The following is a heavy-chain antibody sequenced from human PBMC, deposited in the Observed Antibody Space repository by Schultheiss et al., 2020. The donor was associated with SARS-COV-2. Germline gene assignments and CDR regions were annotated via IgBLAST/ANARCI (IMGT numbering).Heavy chain of an antibody. CDR3: ASSMTAILLWFGSEAFDI. CDR1: GGSISSYY. V-gene: IGHV4-34*01. CDR2: INHSGST. Sequence: SETLSLTCTVSGGSISSYYWSWIRQPPGKGLEWIGEINHSGSTNYNPSLKSRVTISVDTSKNQFSLKLNSVTAADTAVYYCASSMTAILLWFGSEAFDIWGQGTMVTVSS. J-gene: IGHJ3*02. D-gene: IGHD3-10*01.